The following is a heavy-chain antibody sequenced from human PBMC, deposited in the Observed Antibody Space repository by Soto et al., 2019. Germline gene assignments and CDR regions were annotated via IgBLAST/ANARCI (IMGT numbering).Heavy chain of an antibody. CDR1: GFPFSSYE. CDR3: ARDTWLRYSGYDWHFAY. CDR2: ISSGGGNI. V-gene: IGHV3-48*03. J-gene: IGHJ4*02. Sequence: EVQLVESGGVLVQPGESLRLSCAASGFPFSSYEMNWVRQAPGKGLEWVAYISSGGGNIYYAESVKGRFTISRDNAKNSVDLQINSLRAEDTAVYYCARDTWLRYSGYDWHFAYWGQGTLVTVSS. D-gene: IGHD5-12*01.